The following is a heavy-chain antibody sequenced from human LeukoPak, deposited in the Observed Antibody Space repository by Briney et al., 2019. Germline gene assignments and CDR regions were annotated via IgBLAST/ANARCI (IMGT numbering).Heavy chain of an antibody. CDR1: GGSISSYY. CDR2: IYYSGST. Sequence: PSETLSLTCTVSGGSISSYYWSWIRQPPGKGLEWVRYIYYSGSTNYNPSLKSRVTISVDTSKNQFSLKLSSATAADTAVYYCARAPAAVYYYYYGMDVWGQGTTVTVSS. V-gene: IGHV4-59*01. D-gene: IGHD6-13*01. CDR3: ARAPAAVYYYYYGMDV. J-gene: IGHJ6*02.